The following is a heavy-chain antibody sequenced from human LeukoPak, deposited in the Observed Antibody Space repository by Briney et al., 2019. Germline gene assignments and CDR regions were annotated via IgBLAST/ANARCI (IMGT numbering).Heavy chain of an antibody. J-gene: IGHJ3*02. V-gene: IGHV1-2*02. CDR2: INPKSGGA. Sequence: ASVKVSCKASGYTFTGQYMHWVRQAPGQGPEWMACINPKSGGASFAPKFQGRVPMTRHTSMSTAYMELRRLRSDDTAVYHCARYALYASGGAGGFDIWGQGTMVTVSS. CDR1: GYTFTGQY. CDR3: ARYALYASGGAGGFDI. D-gene: IGHD3-10*01.